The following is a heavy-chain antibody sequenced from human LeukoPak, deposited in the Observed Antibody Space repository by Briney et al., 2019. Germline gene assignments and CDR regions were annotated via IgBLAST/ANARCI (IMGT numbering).Heavy chain of an antibody. CDR2: IKPDGSEK. V-gene: IGHV3-7*03. Sequence: GGSLRLSCVVSGFTFGSSWMSWVRQAPGKGLEWVTNIKPDGSEKYYVDSVKGRFTISRDNSRNSLYQDINNLRTEDTAIYYCAKDRDSNWYPYFEYWGQGTLITVSP. J-gene: IGHJ4*02. CDR3: AKDRDSNWYPYFEY. D-gene: IGHD4-11*01. CDR1: GFTFGSSW.